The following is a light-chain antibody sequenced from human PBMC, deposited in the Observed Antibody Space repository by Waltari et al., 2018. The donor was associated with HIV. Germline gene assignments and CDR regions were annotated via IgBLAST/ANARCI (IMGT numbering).Light chain of an antibody. CDR2: DVS. CDR3: CSYAGSSTLV. Sequence: QSALTQPASVSGSPGQSITISCTGTTSYNPVSWYHHHPGKAPKLLIYDVSERPSGVSNRFSGSKSGNTASLTISGLQAEDEADYYCCSYAGSSTLVFGGGTKLTVL. CDR1: TSYNP. V-gene: IGLV2-23*02. J-gene: IGLJ2*01.